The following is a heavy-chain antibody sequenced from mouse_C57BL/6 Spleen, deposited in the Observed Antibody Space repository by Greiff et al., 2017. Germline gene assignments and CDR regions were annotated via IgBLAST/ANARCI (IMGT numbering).Heavy chain of an antibody. CDR1: GYTFTSCW. V-gene: IGHV1-55*01. D-gene: IGHD1-1*01. CDR3: ARSRDYGSSYYYWYFDV. CDR2: IYPGSGST. J-gene: IGHJ1*03. Sequence: QVQLQQPGAELVKPGASVKMSCKASGYTFTSCWITWVKQRPGQGLEWIGDIYPGSGSTNYNEKFKSKATLTVDTSSSTAYMQLSSLTSEDSAVYYCARSRDYGSSYYYWYFDVWGTGTTVTVSS.